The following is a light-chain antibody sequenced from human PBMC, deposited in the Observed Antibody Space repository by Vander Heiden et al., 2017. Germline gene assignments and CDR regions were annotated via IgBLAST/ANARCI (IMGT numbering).Light chain of an antibody. CDR3: QSYDSSRSGYV. CDR2: GNS. V-gene: IGLV1-40*01. CDR1: SSNIGAGYD. Sequence: QSVLTQPPSVSAAPGQRVTISCTGSSSNIGAGYDVHWYQQLPGTAPKLLIYGNSNRPSGVPDRFSGSKSGTSAALAITGLQAEDEADYYCQSYDSSRSGYVFGTGTKVTVL. J-gene: IGLJ1*01.